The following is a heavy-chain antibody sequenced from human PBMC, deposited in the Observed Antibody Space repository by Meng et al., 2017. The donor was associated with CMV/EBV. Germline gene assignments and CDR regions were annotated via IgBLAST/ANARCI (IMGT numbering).Heavy chain of an antibody. D-gene: IGHD2-2*02. CDR3: AAYCSSTSCYI. Sequence: GESLKISCAASGFTFSSYSMNWVRQAPGKGLEWVSSISSSSSYIYYADSVKGRFTISRDNAKNSLYPQMNSLRAEDTAVYYCAAYCSSTSCYIWGQGTLVTVSS. CDR2: ISSSSSYI. CDR1: GFTFSSYS. J-gene: IGHJ4*02. V-gene: IGHV3-21*01.